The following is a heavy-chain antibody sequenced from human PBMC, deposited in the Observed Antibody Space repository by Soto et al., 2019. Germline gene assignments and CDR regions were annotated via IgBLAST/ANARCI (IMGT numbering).Heavy chain of an antibody. CDR3: ARGGDYDYFDY. D-gene: IGHD4-17*01. Sequence: SETLSLTCSVSGGTISNTNHYWGWVRQPPGKGLEWVGTLYYSGSTYYSPSLESRGTISVDTSKNQFYLRLTSVTAADTAVYYCARGGDYDYFDYWGQGTLVTVSS. V-gene: IGHV4-39*01. CDR1: GGTISNTNHY. CDR2: LYYSGST. J-gene: IGHJ4*02.